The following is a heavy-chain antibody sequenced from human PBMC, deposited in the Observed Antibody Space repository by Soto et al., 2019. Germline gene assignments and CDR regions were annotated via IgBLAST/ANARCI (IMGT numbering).Heavy chain of an antibody. CDR3: ASYYYDRSGYHY. J-gene: IGHJ4*02. V-gene: IGHV1-69*12. CDR2: IIPIFGTA. CDR1: GGTFSSYA. Sequence: QVQLVQSGAEVKKPGSSVKVSCKASGGTFSSYAISWVRQAPGQGLEWMGGIIPIFGTANYAQKFQGRVTSNADESTRTGYMELRSLRSEDTAVYSCASYYYDRSGYHYWGQGTLVTVSS. D-gene: IGHD3-22*01.